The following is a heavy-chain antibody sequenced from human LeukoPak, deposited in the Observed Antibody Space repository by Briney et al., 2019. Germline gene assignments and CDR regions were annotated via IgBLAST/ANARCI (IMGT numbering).Heavy chain of an antibody. V-gene: IGHV3-30*18. D-gene: IGHD3-10*01. CDR3: AKDMVRGVIISRLRPFDY. CDR2: ISYDGSNK. CDR1: GFTFSSYG. Sequence: GGSLRLSCAASGFTFSSYGMHWVRQAPGKGLEWVAVISYDGSNKYYADSVKGRFTISRDNSKNTLYLQMNSLRAEDTAVYYCAKDMVRGVIISRLRPFDYWGQGTLVTVSS. J-gene: IGHJ4*02.